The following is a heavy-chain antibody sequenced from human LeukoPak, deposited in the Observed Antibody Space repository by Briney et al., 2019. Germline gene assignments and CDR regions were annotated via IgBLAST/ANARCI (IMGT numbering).Heavy chain of an antibody. J-gene: IGHJ2*01. CDR2: ISVSGGNT. V-gene: IGHV3-23*01. CDR1: GFTFSSYA. Sequence: PGGSLRLSCAASGFTFSSYAMNWVRQAPGKGLEWVSTISVSGGNTYYADSVKGRFTISRDNSKNTLYLQMNSLRAEDTAVYYCANSDGLVWYFDLWGRGTLVTVSS. CDR3: ANSDGLVWYFDL.